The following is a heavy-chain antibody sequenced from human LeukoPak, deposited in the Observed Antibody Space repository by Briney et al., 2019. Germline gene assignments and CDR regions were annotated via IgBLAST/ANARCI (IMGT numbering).Heavy chain of an antibody. CDR3: AKRPGYYDSSGYYCFDY. Sequence: GGSLRLSCAASGFTFSSYAMSWVRQAPGKGLEWVSAISGSAGRINYADSVKGRFTISRDNSKDTLYLQMNSLRAEDTAVYYCAKRPGYYDSSGYYCFDYWGRGTLVTVSS. V-gene: IGHV3-23*01. CDR2: ISGSAGRI. J-gene: IGHJ4*02. D-gene: IGHD3-22*01. CDR1: GFTFSSYA.